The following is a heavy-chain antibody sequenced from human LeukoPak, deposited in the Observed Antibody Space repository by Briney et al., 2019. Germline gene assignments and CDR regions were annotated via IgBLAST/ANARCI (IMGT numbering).Heavy chain of an antibody. Sequence: GGSLRLSCAASGFTFSDYAMHWVRQAPGKGLEFVSAISSKGSSTYYANSVKGRFTISRDNSKNTQYLQMGSLRPEDMAVYYCAREKDYGDYVWYFDYWGQGTLVTVSS. V-gene: IGHV3-64*01. CDR1: GFTFSDYA. J-gene: IGHJ4*02. D-gene: IGHD4-17*01. CDR2: ISSKGSST. CDR3: AREKDYGDYVWYFDY.